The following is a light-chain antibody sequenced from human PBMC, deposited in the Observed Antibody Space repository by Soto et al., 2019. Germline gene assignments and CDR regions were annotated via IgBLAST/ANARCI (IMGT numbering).Light chain of an antibody. Sequence: EIVLTQSPGTLSLSPGERATLSCRASQSVINNYLAWYQQKPGQAPRLLIYGASTRATGIPDRFSGSGSGTDFTLTISRLEPEDFAVYYCQPYGYSPPWTFGQGTKVDVK. V-gene: IGKV3-20*01. CDR2: GAS. CDR3: QPYGYSPPWT. CDR1: QSVINNY. J-gene: IGKJ1*01.